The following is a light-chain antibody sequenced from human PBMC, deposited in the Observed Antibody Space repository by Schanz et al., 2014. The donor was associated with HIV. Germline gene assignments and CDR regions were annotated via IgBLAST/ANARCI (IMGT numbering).Light chain of an antibody. CDR3: QQYNDWPPRWT. V-gene: IGKV3-15*01. J-gene: IGKJ1*01. CDR2: DAA. CDR1: QSVSSY. Sequence: EIVLTQSPATLSLSPGERATLSCRASQSVSSYLAWYQQKPGQAPKLLIYDAATRATGIPARFSGSGSGTEFSLIISSLQSEDFAVYYCQQYNDWPPRWTFGQGTKVEIK.